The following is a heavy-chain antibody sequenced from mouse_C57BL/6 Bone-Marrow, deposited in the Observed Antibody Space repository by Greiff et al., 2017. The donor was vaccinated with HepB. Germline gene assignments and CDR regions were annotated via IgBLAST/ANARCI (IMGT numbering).Heavy chain of an antibody. D-gene: IGHD2-12*01. CDR3: AREDYTPFAY. Sequence: QVQLQQPGAELVMPGASVKLSCKASGYTFTSYWMHWVKQRPGQGLEWIGEIDPSDSYTNYNQKFKGKSTLTVDKSSSTAYMQLSSLTSEDSAVYYGAREDYTPFAYWGQGTLVTVSA. CDR1: GYTFTSYW. V-gene: IGHV1-69*01. CDR2: IDPSDSYT. J-gene: IGHJ3*01.